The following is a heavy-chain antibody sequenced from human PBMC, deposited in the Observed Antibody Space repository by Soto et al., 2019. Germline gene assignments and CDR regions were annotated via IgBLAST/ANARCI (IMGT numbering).Heavy chain of an antibody. CDR1: GGSISSGGYY. CDR3: ARARYQLLHPYYYGMDV. Sequence: PSETLSLTCTVSGGSISSGGYYWSWIRQHPGKGLEWIGYIHYSGSTYYNPSLKSRVTISVDTSRNQVSLKLSSVTAADSAVYFCARARYQLLHPYYYGMDVWGQGTTVTVSS. D-gene: IGHD2-2*01. CDR2: IHYSGST. J-gene: IGHJ6*02. V-gene: IGHV4-31*03.